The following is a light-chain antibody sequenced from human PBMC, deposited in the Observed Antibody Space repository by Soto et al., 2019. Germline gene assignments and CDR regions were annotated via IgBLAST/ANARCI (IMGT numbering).Light chain of an antibody. J-gene: IGLJ2*01. Sequence: QSALTQPASVSGSPGQSITISCTGTSSDVGSYNLVSWYQQHPGKAPKLMIYEGSQRPSGVSNRFSGSKSGNTASLTISGLQAEDEADYYCCSYAGSRVFGGGTQPTVL. CDR3: CSYAGSRV. CDR1: SSDVGSYNL. V-gene: IGLV2-23*01. CDR2: EGS.